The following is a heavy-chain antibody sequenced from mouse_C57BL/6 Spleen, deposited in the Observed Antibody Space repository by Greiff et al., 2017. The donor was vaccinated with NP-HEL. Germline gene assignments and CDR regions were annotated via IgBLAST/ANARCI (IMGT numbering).Heavy chain of an antibody. J-gene: IGHJ4*01. CDR1: GFSLTSYG. V-gene: IGHV2-6-1*01. CDR2: IWSDGST. D-gene: IGHD2-4*01. Sequence: VQLQESGPGLVAPSQSLSITCTVSGFSLTSYGVHWVRQPPGKGLEWLVVIWSDGSTTYNSALKSRLSISKDNSKSQVFLKMNSLQTDDTAMYYCARHSLYDYDGHYYAMDYWGQGTSVTVSS. CDR3: ARHSLYDYDGHYYAMDY.